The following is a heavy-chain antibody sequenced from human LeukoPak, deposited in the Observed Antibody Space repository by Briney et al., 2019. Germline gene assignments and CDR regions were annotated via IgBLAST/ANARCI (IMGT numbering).Heavy chain of an antibody. V-gene: IGHV3-48*04. Sequence: GGSLRLSCTGSGFIFNTYSMNWVRQAPGKGLEWVSYISRGSSTIYYTDSVKGRFTISRDNAKNSLYLQMDSLRAEDTAVYYCVRSLFDRLVRDWGQGTLVTVSS. J-gene: IGHJ4*02. CDR3: VRSLFDRLVRD. D-gene: IGHD1-26*01. CDR2: ISRGSSTI. CDR1: GFIFNTYS.